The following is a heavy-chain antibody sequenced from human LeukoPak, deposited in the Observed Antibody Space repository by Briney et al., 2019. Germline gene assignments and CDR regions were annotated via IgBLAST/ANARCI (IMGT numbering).Heavy chain of an antibody. D-gene: IGHD4-23*01. CDR1: GYTFTSYG. CDR3: ARDLPVDDYGGKQRFDP. Sequence: GASVKVSCKASGYTFTSYGISWVRQAPGQGLEWMGWISAYNGNTNYAQKLQGRATMTTDTSTSTAYMELRSLRSDDTAVYYCARDLPVDDYGGKQRFDPWGQGTLVTVSS. V-gene: IGHV1-18*01. J-gene: IGHJ5*02. CDR2: ISAYNGNT.